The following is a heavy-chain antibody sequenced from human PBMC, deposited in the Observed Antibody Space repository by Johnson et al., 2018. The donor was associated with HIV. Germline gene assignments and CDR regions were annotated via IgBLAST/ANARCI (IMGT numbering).Heavy chain of an antibody. CDR3: ARFYSSGWSDAFDI. V-gene: IGHV3-7*01. Sequence: VQLVESGGGVVQPGRSLRLSCAASGFTFSSYWMSWVRRAPGKGLEWVANIQQEGSVKYYVDSVKGRFTIARDNAKSSLYLQMNSLRAEDTAVYYCARFYSSGWSDAFDIWGQGTMVTVSS. D-gene: IGHD6-19*01. J-gene: IGHJ3*02. CDR1: GFTFSSYW. CDR2: IQQEGSVK.